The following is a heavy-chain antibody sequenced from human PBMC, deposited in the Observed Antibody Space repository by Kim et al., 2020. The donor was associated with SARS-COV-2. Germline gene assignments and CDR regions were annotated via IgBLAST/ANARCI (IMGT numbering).Heavy chain of an antibody. V-gene: IGHV3-64D*09. CDR3: VKALYYYDSSGSRGYDAFDI. J-gene: IGHJ3*02. CDR1: GFTFSSYA. D-gene: IGHD3-22*01. Sequence: GGSLTLSCSASGFTFSSYAMHWVRQAPGKGLEYVSAISNNGGSTYYADSVKGRFTISRDNSKNTLYLQMSSLRAEDTAVYYCVKALYYYDSSGSRGYDAFDIWGQGTMVTVSS. CDR2: ISNNGGST.